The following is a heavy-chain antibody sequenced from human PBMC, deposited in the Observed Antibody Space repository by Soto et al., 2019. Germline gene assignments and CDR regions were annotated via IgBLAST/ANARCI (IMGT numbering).Heavy chain of an antibody. D-gene: IGHD6-6*01. CDR2: INQDGSEK. CDR3: ARVIAARLYYYGMDV. CDR1: GFTFENYW. J-gene: IGHJ6*02. Sequence: VGSLRLSCAASGFTFENYWMTWFRQAPGEGLEWVANINQDGSEKNYVGSVKGRFTIFRDNAKKSVYLQMNSLRAEDTAVYFCARVIAARLYYYGMDVWGQGTTVTVSS. V-gene: IGHV3-7*01.